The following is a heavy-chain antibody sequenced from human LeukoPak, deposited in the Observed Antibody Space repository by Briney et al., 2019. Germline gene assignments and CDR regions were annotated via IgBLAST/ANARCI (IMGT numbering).Heavy chain of an antibody. Sequence: ASVKVSCKAAGYIFNTYTINWVRQAPGQGLEWMGIINPSGGSTSYAQKFQGRVTMTRDTSTSTVYMELSSLRSEDTAVYYCAREWEYYYDSSGYSFDYWGQGTLVTVSS. J-gene: IGHJ4*02. D-gene: IGHD3-22*01. CDR2: INPSGGST. CDR3: AREWEYYYDSSGYSFDY. CDR1: GYIFNTYT. V-gene: IGHV1-46*02.